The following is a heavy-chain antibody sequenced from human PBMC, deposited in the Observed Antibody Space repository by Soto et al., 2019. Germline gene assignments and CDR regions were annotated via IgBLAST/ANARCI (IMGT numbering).Heavy chain of an antibody. J-gene: IGHJ4*02. CDR2: ISGSGGST. CDR1: GFTFSSYA. D-gene: IGHD1-26*01. CDR3: ARYSGSYPSYYFDY. Sequence: PGGSLRRSCAASGFTFSSYAMSWVRQAPGKGLEWASAISGSGGSTYYADSVKGRFTISRDNSKNTLYLQMNSLRAEDAAVYFCARYSGSYPSYYFDYSGPGTLVTVSS. V-gene: IGHV3-23*01.